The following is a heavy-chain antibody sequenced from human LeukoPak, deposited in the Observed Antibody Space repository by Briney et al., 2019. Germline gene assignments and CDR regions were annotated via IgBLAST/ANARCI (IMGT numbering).Heavy chain of an antibody. Sequence: SETLSLTCAVSGYSISSAYYWGWIRQPPGKGLVWIGTVYHSGTYYNPSLKSRVTISVDTSKNQFFLNLTSVTAADTAVYYCARLTYSYDSSGYYYFDYWGQGTLVTVSS. CDR3: ARLTYSYDSSGYYYFDY. D-gene: IGHD3-22*01. CDR1: GYSISSAYY. CDR2: VYHSGT. V-gene: IGHV4-38-2*01. J-gene: IGHJ4*02.